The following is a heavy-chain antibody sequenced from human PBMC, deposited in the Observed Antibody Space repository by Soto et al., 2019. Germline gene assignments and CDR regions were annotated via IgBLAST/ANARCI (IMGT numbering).Heavy chain of an antibody. D-gene: IGHD3-10*01. V-gene: IGHV3-21*01. CDR2: ISSSSAYI. Sequence: PGGSLRLYCAATGFTFGSFSMSWVRQAPGKGLEWVSSISSSSAYIYYADSVKGRFTISRDNTKNSLYLQINSLRVEDTALYYCARTLSGSFYWGQGTLVTVSS. J-gene: IGHJ4*02. CDR1: GFTFGSFS. CDR3: ARTLSGSFY.